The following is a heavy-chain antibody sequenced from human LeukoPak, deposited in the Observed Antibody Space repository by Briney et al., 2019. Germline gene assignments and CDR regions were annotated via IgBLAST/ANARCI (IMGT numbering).Heavy chain of an antibody. V-gene: IGHV4-34*01. Sequence: SETLSLTCAVYGGSFSGYYWSWIRQPPGKGLEWIGYIYYSGSTYYNPSLKSRVTISVDTSKNQFSLKLSSVTAADTAVYYCARSSTTTVVNDYWGQGTLVTVSS. CDR1: GGSFSGYY. CDR3: ARSSTTTVVNDY. J-gene: IGHJ4*02. D-gene: IGHD4-23*01. CDR2: IYYSGST.